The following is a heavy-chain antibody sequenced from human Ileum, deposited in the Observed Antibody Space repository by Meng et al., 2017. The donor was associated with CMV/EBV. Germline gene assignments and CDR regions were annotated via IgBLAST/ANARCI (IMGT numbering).Heavy chain of an antibody. CDR2: IYTSGST. J-gene: IGHJ4*02. V-gene: IGHV4-61*02. CDR3: ASELGN. Sequence: HLPRARPHPVIPSTPLSLPCAFSVGSSKIGNPYWGWIRQPAEQGVEWIGRIYTSGSTGYNPSLKSRVTISVDTSNNQFSLKLSSVTAADTAVYYCASELGNWGQGTLVTVSS. CDR1: VGSSKIGNPY.